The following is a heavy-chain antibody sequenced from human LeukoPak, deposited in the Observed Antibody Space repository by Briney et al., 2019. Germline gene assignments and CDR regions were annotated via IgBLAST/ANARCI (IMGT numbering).Heavy chain of an antibody. CDR2: MSSSGSYI. Sequence: GGCLRLSCAASGFTFSTYSMNWVRQAPGKGLEWVSSMSSSGSYIYYADSVKGRFTISRDNAKNSLYLQMNSLRAEDTAVYYCAVYYYGSGSYADWGQGTLVTVSS. CDR1: GFTFSTYS. J-gene: IGHJ4*02. CDR3: AVYYYGSGSYAD. V-gene: IGHV3-21*01. D-gene: IGHD3-10*01.